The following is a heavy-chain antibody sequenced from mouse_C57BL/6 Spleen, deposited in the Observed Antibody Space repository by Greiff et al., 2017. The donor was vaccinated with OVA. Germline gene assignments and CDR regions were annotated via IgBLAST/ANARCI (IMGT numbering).Heavy chain of an antibody. Sequence: EVQLVESGGDLVKPGGSLKLSCAASGFTFSSYGMSWVRQTPDKRLEWVATISSGGSYTYYPDSVKGRFTISRDNAKNTLYLQMSSLKSEDTAMYYCARLDYYGSSEYFDYWGQGTTLTVSS. CDR1: GFTFSSYG. J-gene: IGHJ2*01. CDR3: ARLDYYGSSEYFDY. CDR2: ISSGGSYT. V-gene: IGHV5-6*01. D-gene: IGHD1-1*01.